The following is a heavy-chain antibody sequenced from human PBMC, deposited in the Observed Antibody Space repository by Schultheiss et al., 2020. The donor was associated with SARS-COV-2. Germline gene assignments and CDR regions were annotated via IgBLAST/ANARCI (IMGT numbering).Heavy chain of an antibody. CDR3: ARIPGAFDGMDV. Sequence: SGPTLVKPRQTLTLTCTFSGFSLSTSGEAVGWIRQPPGKALEWLARIDWDDDKYYSTSLKTRLTISKDTSKNQVVLTMTNMDPVDTATYYCARIPGAFDGMDVWGQGTTVTVSS. V-gene: IGHV2-70*11. D-gene: IGHD3-10*01. CDR2: IDWDDDK. J-gene: IGHJ6*02. CDR1: GFSLSTSGEA.